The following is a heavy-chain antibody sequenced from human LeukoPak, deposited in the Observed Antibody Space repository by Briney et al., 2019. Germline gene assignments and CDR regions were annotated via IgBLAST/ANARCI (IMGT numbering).Heavy chain of an antibody. Sequence: SETLSLTCAVYGGSFSGYYWSWIRQPPGKGLEWIGEINHSGSTNYNPSLKSRVTISVDTSKNQFSLKLSSVTAADTAVYYCARLIWFGEYKWGQGTLVTVSS. D-gene: IGHD3-10*01. CDR1: GGSFSGYY. J-gene: IGHJ4*02. CDR2: INHSGST. V-gene: IGHV4-34*01. CDR3: ARLIWFGEYK.